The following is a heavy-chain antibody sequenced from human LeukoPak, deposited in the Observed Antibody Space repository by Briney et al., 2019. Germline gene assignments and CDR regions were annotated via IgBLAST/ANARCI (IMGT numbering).Heavy chain of an antibody. V-gene: IGHV4-39*01. CDR1: GGSISSSSYY. CDR3: ARHAGSGRRPTVFDY. D-gene: IGHD2-15*01. CDR2: IYYRGST. Sequence: PSETLSLTCTFSGGSISSSSYYWGWIRQPPGKGLEWIGGIYYRGSTYYNPSLKSRVTICVGTSKSQFSLKLSSVTAADAAVYYCARHAGSGRRPTVFDYWGQGTLVTVSS. J-gene: IGHJ4*02.